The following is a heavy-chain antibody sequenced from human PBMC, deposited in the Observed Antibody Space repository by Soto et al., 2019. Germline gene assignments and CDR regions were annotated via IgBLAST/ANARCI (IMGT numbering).Heavy chain of an antibody. V-gene: IGHV4-31*03. CDR1: GGSISSGGYY. CDR3: ARATDGGNSANWFDP. Sequence: SETLSLTCTVSGGSISSGGYYWSWIRQHPGKGLEWIGYIYYSGSTYYNPSLKSRVTISVDTSKNQFSLKLSSVTAADTAVYYCARATDGGNSANWFDPWGQGTLVTVSS. J-gene: IGHJ5*02. CDR2: IYYSGST. D-gene: IGHD2-21*02.